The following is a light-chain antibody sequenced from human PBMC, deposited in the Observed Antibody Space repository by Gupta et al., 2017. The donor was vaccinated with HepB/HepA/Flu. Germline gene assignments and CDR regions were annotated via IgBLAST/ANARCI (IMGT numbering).Light chain of an antibody. CDR2: AAS. J-gene: IGKJ4*01. CDR3: QQQKSSPLT. V-gene: IGKV1-9*01. CDR1: QGISSD. Sequence: DIQLTQSPSLVSASVGDRVTITCRASQGISSDLAWYQRKPGKAPKLLIYAASTLRSGVPSRFSGSEYGTEFTLTISSRQPEDFATYYCQQQKSSPLTFGGGTKVEI.